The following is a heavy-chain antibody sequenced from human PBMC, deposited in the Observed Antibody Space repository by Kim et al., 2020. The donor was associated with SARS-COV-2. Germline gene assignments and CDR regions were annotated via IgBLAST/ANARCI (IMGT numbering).Heavy chain of an antibody. CDR1: GYTFTGYY. Sequence: ASVKVSCKASGYTFTGYYTHWVRQAPGQGLEWMGWINPNRGGTNYAQKFQGRVTMTRDTSISTAYMELSRLKPDDTAVYYCARDYINTAKITGFDYWGQGTLVTVSS. J-gene: IGHJ4*02. V-gene: IGHV1-2*02. CDR2: INPNRGGT. D-gene: IGHD5-18*01. CDR3: ARDYINTAKITGFDY.